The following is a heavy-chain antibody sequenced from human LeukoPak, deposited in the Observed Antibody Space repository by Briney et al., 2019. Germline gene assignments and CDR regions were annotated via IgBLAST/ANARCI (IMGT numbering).Heavy chain of an antibody. CDR3: ARASITYYYYYYMGV. CDR2: IHYSGST. J-gene: IGHJ6*03. V-gene: IGHV4-59*01. CDR1: GGSITNYY. Sequence: SETLSLTCTVSGGSITNYYWTWVRQPPGKGLEWIGYIHYSGSTNYNPSLKSRVTISVDTSKNQFSLKLSSVTAADTAVYYCARASITYYYYYYMGVWGKGTTVTVSS. D-gene: IGHD1-14*01.